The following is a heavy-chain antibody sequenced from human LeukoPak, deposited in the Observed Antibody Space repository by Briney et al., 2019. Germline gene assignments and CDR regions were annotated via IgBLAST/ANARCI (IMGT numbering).Heavy chain of an antibody. D-gene: IGHD3-22*01. CDR2: INSDGINT. J-gene: IGHJ5*02. CDR1: GFTFDDYG. CDR3: ARDLGQYYDTSDNWFDP. Sequence: GGSLRLSCAASGFTFDDYGMSWVRQAPGKGLVWVSRINSDGINTSYADSVKGRFTFSRDNAKNTLNLQMNSLRAEDTAVYYCARDLGQYYDTSDNWFDPWGQGTLVTVSS. V-gene: IGHV3-74*01.